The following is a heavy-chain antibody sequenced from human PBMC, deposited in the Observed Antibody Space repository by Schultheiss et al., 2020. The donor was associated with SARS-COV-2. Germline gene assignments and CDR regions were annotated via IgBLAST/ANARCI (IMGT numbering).Heavy chain of an antibody. D-gene: IGHD5-18*01. CDR3: ARRRGYSYVLDYYYYDMDV. CDR1: GFTLSSYW. J-gene: IGHJ6*02. Sequence: GGSLRLSCVASGFTLSSYWMIWVRQAPGKGLEWVANINQDGSEKYYVDSVKGRFTISRDNAENSLDLQMNSLRAEDTAVYYCARRRGYSYVLDYYYYDMDVWGQGTTVTVAS. V-gene: IGHV3-7*01. CDR2: INQDGSEK.